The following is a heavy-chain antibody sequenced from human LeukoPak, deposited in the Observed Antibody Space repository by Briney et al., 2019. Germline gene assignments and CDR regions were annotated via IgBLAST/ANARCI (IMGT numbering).Heavy chain of an antibody. D-gene: IGHD3-10*01. CDR1: GGSISRYY. Sequence: SETLSLTCTVSGGSISRYYWSWIRQPPGKGLEWIGYIYYRGSTNYNPSLKSRVTISVDTSKNQLSLKLSSVTAADTAVYYCASSFGKYALDYWGQGTLVTVSS. J-gene: IGHJ4*02. CDR2: IYYRGST. CDR3: ASSFGKYALDY. V-gene: IGHV4-59*01.